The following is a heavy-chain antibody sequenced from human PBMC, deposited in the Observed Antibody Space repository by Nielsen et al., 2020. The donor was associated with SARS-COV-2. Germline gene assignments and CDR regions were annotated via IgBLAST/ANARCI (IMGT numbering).Heavy chain of an antibody. CDR2: ISYDGSNK. Sequence: RQPPGKGLEWVAVISYDGSNKYYADSVKGRFTIFRDNSKNTLYLQMNSLRAEDTAVYYCARGQGLEWLRYYYYGMDVWGQGTTVTVSS. CDR3: ARGQGLEWLRYYYYGMDV. V-gene: IGHV3-30-3*01. J-gene: IGHJ6*02. D-gene: IGHD3-3*01.